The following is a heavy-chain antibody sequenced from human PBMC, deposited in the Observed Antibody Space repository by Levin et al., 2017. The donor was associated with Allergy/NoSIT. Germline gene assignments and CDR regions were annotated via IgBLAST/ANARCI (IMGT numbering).Heavy chain of an antibody. CDR2: ISYDGSNK. J-gene: IGHJ4*02. CDR1: GFTFSSYA. Sequence: GESLKISCAASGFTFSSYAMHWVRQAPGKGLEWVAVISYDGSNKYYADSVKGRFTISRDNSKNTLYLQMNSLRAEDTAVYYCARDLETYCGGDCYDFDYWGQGTLVTVSS. D-gene: IGHD2-21*02. V-gene: IGHV3-30-3*01. CDR3: ARDLETYCGGDCYDFDY.